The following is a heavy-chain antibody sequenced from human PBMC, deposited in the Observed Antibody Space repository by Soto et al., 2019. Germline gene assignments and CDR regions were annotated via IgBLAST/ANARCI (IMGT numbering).Heavy chain of an antibody. D-gene: IGHD1-26*01. CDR1: GGTFNTYT. J-gene: IGHJ6*02. V-gene: IGHV1-69*01. Sequence: QVQLVQSGAEVKKPGSSVKVSCKASGGTFNTYTISWVRQVPGQGLEWMGGIMPLYAKPTYAQPFLGRLTIAADEHTSTVYMELSSLRSEDTALYXXXSLNNWSSGDGRIDVWGRGTAVSVSS. CDR2: IMPLYAKP. CDR3: XSLNNWSSGDGRIDV.